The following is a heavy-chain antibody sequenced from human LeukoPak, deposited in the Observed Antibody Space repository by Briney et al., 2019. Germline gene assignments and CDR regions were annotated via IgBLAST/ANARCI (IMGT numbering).Heavy chain of an antibody. V-gene: IGHV3-30*18. CDR1: GFTFSSYG. CDR2: ISYDGSNK. J-gene: IGHJ2*01. Sequence: GGSLRLSCAASGFTFSSYGMHWVRQAPGKGLEWVAIISYDGSNKYYADSVQGRFTISRDNSKNTLYLQMNSLRAEDTAVHYCAKDLGGGSGCYDLWGRGTLVTVSS. CDR3: AKDLGGGSGCYDL. D-gene: IGHD6-19*01.